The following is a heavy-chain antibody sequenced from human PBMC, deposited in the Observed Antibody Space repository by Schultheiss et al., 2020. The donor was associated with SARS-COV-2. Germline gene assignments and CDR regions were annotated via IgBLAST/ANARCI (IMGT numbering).Heavy chain of an antibody. Sequence: SQTLSLTCAVSGGSISSSNWWSWVRQPPGKGLEWIGYIYYSGSTNYNPSLKSRVTISADTSRNQFSLKLSSVTAADTAVYYCARITMIVVVFDYWGQGTLVTVSS. CDR2: IYYSGST. CDR3: ARITMIVVVFDY. D-gene: IGHD3-22*01. J-gene: IGHJ4*02. V-gene: IGHV4-4*02. CDR1: GGSISSSNW.